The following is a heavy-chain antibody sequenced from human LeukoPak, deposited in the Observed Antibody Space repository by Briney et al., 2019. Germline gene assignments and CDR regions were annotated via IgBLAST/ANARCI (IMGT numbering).Heavy chain of an antibody. CDR2: IGGGDT. D-gene: IGHD2-8*01. CDR3: AKDGQSFNSMYDYFDS. J-gene: IGHJ4*02. Sequence: GGSLRLSCSASGFTFRNFAISWVRRAPGKGLEWVSSIGGGDTHYADSVKGRFTISRDDSRSTVDLQMSSLRAEDTAVYYCAKDGQSFNSMYDYFDSWGQGTLVTVSS. V-gene: IGHV3-23*01. CDR1: GFTFRNFA.